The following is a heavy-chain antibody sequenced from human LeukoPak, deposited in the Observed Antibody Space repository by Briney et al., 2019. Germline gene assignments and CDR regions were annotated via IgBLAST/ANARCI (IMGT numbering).Heavy chain of an antibody. CDR2: IYGGGGT. CDR1: GFTVSSNF. CDR3: ASVRSSWARNWFDP. V-gene: IGHV3-53*01. J-gene: IGHJ5*02. Sequence: GGSLRLSCAASGFTVSSNFMSWVRQAPGKGLEWVSVIYGGGGTYYPDPVKGRFTISRDNAKNSLYLQMNSLRAEDTAVYYCASVRSSWARNWFDPWGQGTLVTVSS. D-gene: IGHD6-13*01.